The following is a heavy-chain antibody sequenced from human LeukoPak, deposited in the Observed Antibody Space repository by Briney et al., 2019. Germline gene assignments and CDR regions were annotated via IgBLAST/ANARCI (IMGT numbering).Heavy chain of an antibody. D-gene: IGHD2-21*01. V-gene: IGHV3-73*01. CDR2: IRSIANTYAT. CDR1: GLTFSDSA. CDR3: FRLLGDDGGDCDY. Sequence: PGGSLRLSCAASGLTFSDSAVHWVRQASGKGLEWVGRIRSIANTYATAYSASVKGRFTTSRDDSKSTAYLQMNSLRTEDTAVYYCFRLLGDDGGDCDYWGQGTLVTVSS. J-gene: IGHJ4*02.